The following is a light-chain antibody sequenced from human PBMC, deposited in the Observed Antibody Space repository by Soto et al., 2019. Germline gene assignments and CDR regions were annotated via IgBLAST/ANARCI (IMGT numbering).Light chain of an antibody. CDR2: RAS. Sequence: EIVLTQSPGTLSLSPGERATLSCRASQSVSSSYLAWYQQKPGQAPKVLIYRASSRATGIPDRFSGSGSGTDFTLTISRLEPEDFAVYYCQQYDNSPITFGQGTRLEI. CDR1: QSVSSSY. J-gene: IGKJ5*01. V-gene: IGKV3-20*01. CDR3: QQYDNSPIT.